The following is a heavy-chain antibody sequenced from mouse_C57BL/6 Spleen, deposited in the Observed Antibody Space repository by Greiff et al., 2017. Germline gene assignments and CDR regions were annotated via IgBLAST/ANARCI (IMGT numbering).Heavy chain of an antibody. D-gene: IGHD1-1*01. Sequence: QVQLQQSGAELVRPGASVKLSCKASGYTFTDYYINWVKQRPGQGLEWIARIYPGSGNTYYNEKFKGKATLTAEKSSSTAYMQLSSLTSEDSAVYFCARDYYYGSSYRDAMDYWGQGTSVTVSS. V-gene: IGHV1-76*01. CDR1: GYTFTDYY. CDR2: IYPGSGNT. J-gene: IGHJ4*01. CDR3: ARDYYYGSSYRDAMDY.